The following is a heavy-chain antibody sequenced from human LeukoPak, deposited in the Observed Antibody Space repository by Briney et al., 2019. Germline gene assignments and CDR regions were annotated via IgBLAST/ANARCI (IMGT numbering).Heavy chain of an antibody. CDR2: ISHTGSLI. V-gene: IGHV3-48*03. Sequence: GGSLRPSCAASGFTSIPSELNWVRQAPGKGLEWISYISHTGSLIYYADSVKGRFTISRDNANNFLYLQMDSLRVEDTGIYYCSSYCSEGTCYGYFHHWGQGTLVSVSS. CDR1: GFTSIPSE. D-gene: IGHD2-15*01. J-gene: IGHJ1*01. CDR3: SSYCSEGTCYGYFHH.